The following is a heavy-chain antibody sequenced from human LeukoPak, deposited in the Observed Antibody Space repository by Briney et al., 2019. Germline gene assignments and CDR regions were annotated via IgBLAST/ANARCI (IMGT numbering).Heavy chain of an antibody. V-gene: IGHV4-4*07. CDR2: TYTSGTL. Sequence: SETLSLTCTVSGVPISDYYWSWIRQPAGKGLEWIGRTYTSGTLNYNPSLKGRVTMSVDTSKNQFSLKLRFVTAADTAVYYCARGGYYYDTSDWGQGALVTVSS. CDR3: ARGGYYYDTSD. D-gene: IGHD3-22*01. CDR1: GVPISDYY. J-gene: IGHJ4*02.